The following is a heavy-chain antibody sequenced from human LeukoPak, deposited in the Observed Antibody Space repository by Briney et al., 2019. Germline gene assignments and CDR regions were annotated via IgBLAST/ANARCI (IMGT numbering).Heavy chain of an antibody. CDR2: IRQDGSEK. D-gene: IGHD1-1*01. CDR1: GFTFSSYW. V-gene: IGHV3-7*01. J-gene: IGHJ4*02. CDR3: ARDFYNLIFDY. Sequence: GGSLRLSCAASGFTFSSYWMSWVRQAPGKGLEWVANIRQDGSEKYYVDSVKGRFTISRDNAKNSLYLQMNSLRAEDTAVYYCARDFYNLIFDYWGQGTLVTVSS.